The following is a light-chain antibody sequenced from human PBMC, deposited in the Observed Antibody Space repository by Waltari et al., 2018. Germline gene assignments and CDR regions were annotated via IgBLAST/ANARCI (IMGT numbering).Light chain of an antibody. CDR2: AAS. CDR3: QQSYSTPLT. CDR1: QSISSY. Sequence: DIQMTQSPSSLSASVGDRVTITCRASQSISSYLNWYQQKPGKAPKLLIYAASRLQGGVPSRFSGSGSGTEVTLTISSLQPEDFATYYCQQSYSTPLTFGPGTKVEIK. J-gene: IGKJ3*01. V-gene: IGKV1-39*01.